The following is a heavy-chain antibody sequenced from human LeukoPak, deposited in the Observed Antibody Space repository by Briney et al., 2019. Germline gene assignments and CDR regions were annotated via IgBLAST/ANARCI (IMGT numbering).Heavy chain of an antibody. CDR2: IYYSGST. J-gene: IGHJ6*02. Sequence: SETLSLTCTVSGGSISSGDYYWSWIRQPPGKGLEWIGYIYYSGSTYYNPSLKSRVTISVDTSKNQFSLKLSSVTAADTAVYYCARVVNQVTTLDYYGMDVWGQGTTVTVSS. D-gene: IGHD4-17*01. V-gene: IGHV4-30-4*01. CDR1: GGSISSGDYY. CDR3: ARVVNQVTTLDYYGMDV.